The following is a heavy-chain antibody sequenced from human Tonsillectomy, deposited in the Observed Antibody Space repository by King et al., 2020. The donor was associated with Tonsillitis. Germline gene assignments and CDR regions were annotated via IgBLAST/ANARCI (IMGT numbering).Heavy chain of an antibody. V-gene: IGHV4-34*01. Sequence: VQLQQWGAGLLKPSETLSLTCAVYGESFSGYYWNWIRQPPGKGLDWIGELNRGGSTNYNPSLKSRVTLSVDTSKNQFSLRLSSVTAADTAVYYCARASAAQTLDYWGQGTLVTVSS. CDR2: LNRGGST. D-gene: IGHD6-13*01. J-gene: IGHJ4*02. CDR1: GESFSGYY. CDR3: ARASAAQTLDY.